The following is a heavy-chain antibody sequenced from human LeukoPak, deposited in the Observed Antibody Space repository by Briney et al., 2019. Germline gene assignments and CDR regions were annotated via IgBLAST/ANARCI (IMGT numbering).Heavy chain of an antibody. J-gene: IGHJ4*02. CDR1: GFTFSNAW. CDR2: IKSKTDGGTT. CDR3: TTDFSTVSYFDY. D-gene: IGHD4-17*01. Sequence: GGSLRLSCAASGFTFSNAWMSWVRQAPGKGLEWVGRIKSKTDGGTTDYAAPVKGRFTISRDDSKNTLYLQMNSLKTENTAVYYCTTDFSTVSYFDYWGQGTLVTVSS. V-gene: IGHV3-15*01.